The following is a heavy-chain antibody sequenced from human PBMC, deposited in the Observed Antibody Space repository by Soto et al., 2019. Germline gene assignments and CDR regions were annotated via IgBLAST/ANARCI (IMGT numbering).Heavy chain of an antibody. CDR2: IYHSGRT. CDR3: ARGWTTTAWWFDP. J-gene: IGHJ5*02. Sequence: LQLQESGSGLVKPSQTLSLTCAVSGGSISSRGYSWSWIRQPPGKGLEWIGNIYHSGRTYYNPSLKSRVTIVVDRYKNQFTQKLSSVTAADTAVYYFARGWTTTAWWFDPWGQGTLVTVSS. CDR1: GGSISSRGYS. D-gene: IGHD1-1*01. V-gene: IGHV4-30-2*01.